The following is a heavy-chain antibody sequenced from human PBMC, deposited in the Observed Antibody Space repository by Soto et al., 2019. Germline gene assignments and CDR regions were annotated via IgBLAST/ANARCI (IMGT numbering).Heavy chain of an antibody. Sequence: QVQLVQSGAEVKKPGSSVKVSCKASGGTFSSYAISWVRQAPGQGLEWMGGIIPIFGTANYAQKFQGRVTITADESTSIAYMELSSLRPENTAVYYCARDPGRGRTIPGNDYWGQGTLVTVSS. CDR1: GGTFSSYA. D-gene: IGHD3-10*01. J-gene: IGHJ4*02. V-gene: IGHV1-69*01. CDR2: IIPIFGTA. CDR3: ARDPGRGRTIPGNDY.